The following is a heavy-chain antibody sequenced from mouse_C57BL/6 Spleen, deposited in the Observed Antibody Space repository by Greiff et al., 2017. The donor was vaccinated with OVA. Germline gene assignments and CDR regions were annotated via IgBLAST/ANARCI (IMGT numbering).Heavy chain of an antibody. Sequence: QVQLQQPGAELVRPGTSVKLSCKASGYTFTSYWMHWVKQRPGQGLEWIGVIDPSDSYTNYNQKFKGKATLTVDTSSSTAYMQLSSLTSEDSAVYYWARPTRLGKGAWFAYWGQGTLVTVSA. V-gene: IGHV1-59*01. CDR3: ARPTRLGKGAWFAY. CDR2: IDPSDSYT. J-gene: IGHJ3*01. CDR1: GYTFTSYW.